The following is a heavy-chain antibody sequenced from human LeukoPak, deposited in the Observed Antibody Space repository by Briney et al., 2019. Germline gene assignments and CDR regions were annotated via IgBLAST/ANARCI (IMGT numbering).Heavy chain of an antibody. J-gene: IGHJ4*02. D-gene: IGHD1-14*01. CDR1: GGSISRGGYY. V-gene: IGHV4-31*03. Sequence: SETLSLTCTVSGGSISRGGYYWSGIRQHPGEGLEWIGYIYYSGSTYYNPSLKSRVTISVDTSKNQFSLKLSSVTAADTAVYYCARAGETGIDYWGQGTLVTVSS. CDR3: ARAGETGIDY. CDR2: IYYSGST.